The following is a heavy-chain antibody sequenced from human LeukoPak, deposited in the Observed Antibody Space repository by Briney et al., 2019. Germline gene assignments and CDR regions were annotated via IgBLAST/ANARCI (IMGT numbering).Heavy chain of an antibody. CDR2: IIPIFGTA. J-gene: IGHJ3*02. D-gene: IGHD5-18*01. V-gene: IGHV1-69*06. CDR3: ARRDTAMVKPVDAFDI. CDR1: GGTFSSYA. Sequence: ASVKVSCKASGGTFSSYAISWVRQAPGQGLEWMGGIIPIFGTANYAQKFQDRVTITADKSTSTAYMELSSLRSEDTAVYYCARRDTAMVKPVDAFDIWGQGTMVTVSS.